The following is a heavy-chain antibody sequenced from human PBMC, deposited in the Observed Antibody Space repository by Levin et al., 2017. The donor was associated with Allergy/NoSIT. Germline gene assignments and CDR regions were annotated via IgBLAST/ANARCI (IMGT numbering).Heavy chain of an antibody. J-gene: IGHJ4*02. CDR1: GGSIRSSSYQ. Sequence: SQTLSLTCTVSGGSIRSSSYQWGWIRQPPGKGLEWIGNIYYSGSTSYNPSLKNRVTISIDTSKNQLFLKLTSVTAAATAVYYCARVLSAISATGPEYLGQGILVTVSS. V-gene: IGHV4-39*07. CDR2: IYYSGST. D-gene: IGHD6-13*01. CDR3: ARVLSAISATGPEY.